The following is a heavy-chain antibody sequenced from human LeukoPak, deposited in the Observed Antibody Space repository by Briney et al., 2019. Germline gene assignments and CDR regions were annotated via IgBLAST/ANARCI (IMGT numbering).Heavy chain of an antibody. D-gene: IGHD1-20*01. V-gene: IGHV4-59*13. CDR1: GCSISSYY. Sequence: PSETLSLTCSVSGCSISSYYWSWIRQPPGKGLEWIGYIYSSGSTNYNPSHKTLVTISADTSKNQFSLKMTSVTAADTAVYYCARSNWAEYFQYCGQGGLVIVSS. CDR3: ARSNWAEYFQY. J-gene: IGHJ1*01. CDR2: IYSSGST.